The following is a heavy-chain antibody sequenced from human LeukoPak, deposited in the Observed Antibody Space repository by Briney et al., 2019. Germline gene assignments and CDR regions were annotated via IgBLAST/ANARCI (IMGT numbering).Heavy chain of an antibody. D-gene: IGHD2-21*02. CDR1: GFTFSSYS. J-gene: IGHJ4*02. CDR3: ANDRLHCGGDCPIDY. CDR2: ITASGTAM. Sequence: PGGSLRLSCADSGFTFSSYSMNWVRQAPGKGLEWVSHITASGTAMFYADSVKGRFTISRDNAKNSLYLQMNSLRDEDTAVYYCANDRLHCGGDCPIDYWGQGTLVTVSS. V-gene: IGHV3-48*02.